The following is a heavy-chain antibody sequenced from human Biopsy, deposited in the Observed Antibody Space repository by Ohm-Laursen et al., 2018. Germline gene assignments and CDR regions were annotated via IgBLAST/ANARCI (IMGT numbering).Heavy chain of an antibody. CDR1: GYTFTSYD. V-gene: IGHV1-8*01. CDR3: GRAVRNQLLTDP. CDR2: MNPVSGSS. Sequence: GSSVKVSCNASGYTFTSYDITWVRQASGQGPEWIGWMNPVSGSSNFGQKFRGRVTVTSDTSISTAYMELSGLTSDDTATYYCGRAVRNQLLTDPWGQGTLVTVTS. D-gene: IGHD1-7*01. J-gene: IGHJ5*02.